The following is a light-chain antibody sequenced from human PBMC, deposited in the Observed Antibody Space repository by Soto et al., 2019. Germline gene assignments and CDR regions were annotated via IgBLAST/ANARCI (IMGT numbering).Light chain of an antibody. CDR3: QQYNMWPLA. J-gene: IGKJ1*01. CDR2: GAS. Sequence: IVMTQSPATLSVSPGERATLSCRASQSVSSNLAWYQQKPGQAPRLLIYGASTRATGIPARFSGSGSGTEFTLTISRLEPEDFAVYYCQQYNMWPLAFGQGTKVDIK. CDR1: QSVSSN. V-gene: IGKV3-15*01.